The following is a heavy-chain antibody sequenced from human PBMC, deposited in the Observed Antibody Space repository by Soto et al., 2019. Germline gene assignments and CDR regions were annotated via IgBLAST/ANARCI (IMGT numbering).Heavy chain of an antibody. V-gene: IGHV1-69*12. CDR3: ARIGGCSSGWYHSSWFDP. CDR2: IIPIFGTA. D-gene: IGHD6-19*01. Sequence: QVQLVQSGAEVKKPGSSVKVSCKASGGTFSSYAISWVRQAPGQGLEWMGGIIPIFGTANYAQKFQGRVTITADESTSTAYMELSSLRSEDTAVYYCARIGGCSSGWYHSSWFDPWGQGTLVTVSS. J-gene: IGHJ5*02. CDR1: GGTFSSYA.